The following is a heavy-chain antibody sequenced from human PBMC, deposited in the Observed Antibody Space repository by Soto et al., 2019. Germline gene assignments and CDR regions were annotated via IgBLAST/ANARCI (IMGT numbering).Heavy chain of an antibody. Sequence: GGSLRLSCAASGFTFSSYSMSWVRQAPGKGLEWVSGISGSGSTTDYADSVKGRFTISRDNSKNTLYLQMNSLRAEDMAVYYCAKDSLVAGKRWFDPWGQGTLVTVSS. CDR3: AKDSLVAGKRWFDP. J-gene: IGHJ5*02. V-gene: IGHV3-23*01. CDR2: ISGSGSTT. CDR1: GFTFSSYS.